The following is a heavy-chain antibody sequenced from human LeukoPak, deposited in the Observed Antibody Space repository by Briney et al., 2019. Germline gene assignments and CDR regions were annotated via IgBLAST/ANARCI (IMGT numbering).Heavy chain of an antibody. D-gene: IGHD5-12*01. CDR3: ARLAGGYSGYDFNYYYMDV. V-gene: IGHV4-61*05. Sequence: SETLSLTCTVSGGSISSSSYYWSWIRQPPGKGLEWIGYIYTSGSTNYNPSLKSRVPISVDTSKNQFSPKLCSATAADTAVYYCARLAGGYSGYDFNYYYMDVWGKGTTVTVSS. CDR1: GGSISSSSYY. CDR2: IYTSGST. J-gene: IGHJ6*03.